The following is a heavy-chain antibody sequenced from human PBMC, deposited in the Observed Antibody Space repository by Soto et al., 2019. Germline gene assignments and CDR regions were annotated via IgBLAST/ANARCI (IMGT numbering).Heavy chain of an antibody. J-gene: IGHJ6*02. D-gene: IGHD3-10*01. CDR2: TYYRSKWYS. CDR1: GDSVSSNSVA. Sequence: SQTLSLTCAISGDSVSSNSVAWNWIRQSPSRGLEWLGRTYYRSKWYSDYAVSVKSRVTIKPDTSKNQFSLQLNSVTPEDTAVYYCARQKGTDGRDVWGQGTTVTVSS. V-gene: IGHV6-1*01. CDR3: ARQKGTDGRDV.